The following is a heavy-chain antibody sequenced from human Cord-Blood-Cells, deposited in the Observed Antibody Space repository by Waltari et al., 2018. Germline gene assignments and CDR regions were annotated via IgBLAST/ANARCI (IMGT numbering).Heavy chain of an antibody. CDR3: AKGGDYLDY. CDR2: ISYDGSNK. D-gene: IGHD3-16*01. CDR1: GFTFSSYG. Sequence: QVQLVESGGGVVQPGRSLRLSCAASGFTFSSYGMHWVRQAPGKGLGWVAVISYDGSNKYYADSVKGRFTISRDNSKNTLYLQMNSLRAEDTAVYYCAKGGDYLDYWGQGTLVTVSS. J-gene: IGHJ4*02. V-gene: IGHV3-30*18.